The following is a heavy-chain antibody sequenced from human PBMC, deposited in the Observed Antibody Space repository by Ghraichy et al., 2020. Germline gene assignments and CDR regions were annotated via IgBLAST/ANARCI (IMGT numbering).Heavy chain of an antibody. J-gene: IGHJ4*02. Sequence: LSLTCAASGFTFSSYAMSWVRQAPGKGLEWVSAISGSGGSTYYVDSVKGRFTISRDNSKNTLYLQMNSLRAEDTAVYYCAKDQGGSYYRYYFDYWGQGTLVTVSS. CDR3: AKDQGGSYYRYYFDY. V-gene: IGHV3-23*01. CDR1: GFTFSSYA. CDR2: ISGSGGST. D-gene: IGHD1-26*01.